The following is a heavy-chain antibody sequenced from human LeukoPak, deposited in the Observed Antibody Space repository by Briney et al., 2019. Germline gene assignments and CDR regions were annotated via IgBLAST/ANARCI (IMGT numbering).Heavy chain of an antibody. CDR2: ISAYNGNT. Sequence: ASVKVSFKASVYTFTSYGISWVRQAPGQGLEWMGWISAYNGNTNYAQKLQGTVTITTDTSTSTAYMELRSLRCDDTAVYYCARGGDSSSWYGAFDIWGQGTMVTVSS. V-gene: IGHV1-18*01. CDR1: VYTFTSYG. J-gene: IGHJ3*02. CDR3: ARGGDSSSWYGAFDI. D-gene: IGHD6-13*01.